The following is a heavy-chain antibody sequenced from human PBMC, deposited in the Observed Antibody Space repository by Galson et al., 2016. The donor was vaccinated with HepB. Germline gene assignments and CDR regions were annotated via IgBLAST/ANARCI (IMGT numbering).Heavy chain of an antibody. J-gene: IGHJ3*02. CDR1: GFDLSDYY. Sequence: SLRLSCAASGFDLSDYYVSWLRQAPGKGLEWLSYISSDGYTTYYADSVKGRFTISRDNSKNSLYLQLNSLRGEDRAVYSCARAATENSYGPPDAFDIWGQGTVVAVSS. V-gene: IGHV3-11*04. D-gene: IGHD3-10*01. CDR3: ARAATENSYGPPDAFDI. CDR2: ISSDGYTT.